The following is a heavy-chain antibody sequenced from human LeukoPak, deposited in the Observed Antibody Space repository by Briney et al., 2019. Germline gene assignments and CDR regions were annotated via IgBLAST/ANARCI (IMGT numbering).Heavy chain of an antibody. Sequence: ASVKVSCKASGYTFSDYYMHWVQQAPGKGLEWMGRVDPEDGKTIYAEKFQGRVTITADTSTDTAYMELSSLRSEDTAVYYCATVISRLGDAFDIWGQGTMVTVSS. CDR3: ATVISRLGDAFDI. CDR1: GYTFSDYY. D-gene: IGHD2-21*01. V-gene: IGHV1-69-2*01. CDR2: VDPEDGKT. J-gene: IGHJ3*02.